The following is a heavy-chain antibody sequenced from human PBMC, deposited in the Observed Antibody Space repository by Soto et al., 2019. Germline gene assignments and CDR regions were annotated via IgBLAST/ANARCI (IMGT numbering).Heavy chain of an antibody. J-gene: IGHJ4*02. V-gene: IGHV3-33*01. D-gene: IGHD4-17*01. CDR1: GFTFSSYG. CDR3: ASDYGDDALDY. CDR2: IWYDGSNK. Sequence: QVQLVESGGRVVQPGRSLRLSCAASGFTFSSYGMHWVRQAPGKGLEGVAVIWYDGSNKYYADSVKGRFTISRDNSKNALYLQMNSPRAEDTAVYYCASDYGDDALDYWGQGTLVTVSS.